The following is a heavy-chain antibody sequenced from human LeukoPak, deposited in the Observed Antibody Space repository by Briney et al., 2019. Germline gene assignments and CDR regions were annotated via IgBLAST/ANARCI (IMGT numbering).Heavy chain of an antibody. CDR2: INHSGTT. D-gene: IGHD2-21*01. CDR1: GGSISSYY. J-gene: IGHJ3*02. Sequence: SETLSLTCTVSGGSISSYYWSWIRQPPGKGPEWMGSINHSGTTYYNPSLQSRVTISVDTSQNQLSLRLASVAAADTAVYYCARGGDSEAFDIWGQGTMVTVSS. CDR3: ARGGDSEAFDI. V-gene: IGHV4-38-2*02.